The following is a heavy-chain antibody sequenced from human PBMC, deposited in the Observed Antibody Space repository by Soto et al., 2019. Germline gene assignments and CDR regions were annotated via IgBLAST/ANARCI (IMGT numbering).Heavy chain of an antibody. Sequence: PGGSLRLSCATSGFPFSASAMHWVRQVSGKGLEWIARIRSKANNYATTYAPSVKGRFTISRDDSENTVYLQMNSLKNEDTAIYYCAKQIYGGNSWGQGTLVTVSS. CDR3: AKQIYGGNS. V-gene: IGHV3-73*01. CDR1: GFPFSASA. J-gene: IGHJ4*02. D-gene: IGHD2-21*02. CDR2: IRSKANNYAT.